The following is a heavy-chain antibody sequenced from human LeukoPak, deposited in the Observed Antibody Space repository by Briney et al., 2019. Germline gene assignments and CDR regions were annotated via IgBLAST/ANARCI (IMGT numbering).Heavy chain of an antibody. Sequence: GGSLRLSCAASGFTFSSYGMSWVRQAPGKGLEWVSVIYSGGSTYYADSVKGRFTISRDNSKNTLYLQMNSLRAEDTAVYYCARGGPAAGRFDYWGQGTLVTVSS. D-gene: IGHD6-13*01. V-gene: IGHV3-66*01. CDR1: GFTFSSYG. CDR2: IYSGGST. CDR3: ARGGPAAGRFDY. J-gene: IGHJ4*02.